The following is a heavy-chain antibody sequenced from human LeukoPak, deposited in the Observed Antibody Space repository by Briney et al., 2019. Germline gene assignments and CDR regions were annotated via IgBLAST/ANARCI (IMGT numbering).Heavy chain of an antibody. Sequence: ASVKVSCKASGYTFTSFSISWVRQAPGQGLEWMGWISAYNGNTNYAQKLQGRVTMTTDTSTSTAYLELRSLRSDDTAVYYCARGEARGGACYYCAFDIWGQGTMVTVSS. V-gene: IGHV1-18*01. CDR3: ARGEARGGACYYCAFDI. CDR2: ISAYNGNT. CDR1: GYTFTSFS. D-gene: IGHD2-21*02. J-gene: IGHJ3*02.